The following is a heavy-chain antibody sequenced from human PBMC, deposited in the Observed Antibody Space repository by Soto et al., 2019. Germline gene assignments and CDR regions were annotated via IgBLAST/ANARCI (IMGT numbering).Heavy chain of an antibody. CDR1: GGSFSRYA. Sequence: SVKVSCKASGGSFSRYAIRWVRQAPGQGLEWMGGIIPIFGTANYAQNFQGRVTITADESTSTAYMELSSLRSEDTAVYYCARDSKNYYDSSGRGRSFDYWGQGTLVTVSS. V-gene: IGHV1-69*13. CDR3: ARDSKNYYDSSGRGRSFDY. CDR2: IIPIFGTA. D-gene: IGHD3-22*01. J-gene: IGHJ4*02.